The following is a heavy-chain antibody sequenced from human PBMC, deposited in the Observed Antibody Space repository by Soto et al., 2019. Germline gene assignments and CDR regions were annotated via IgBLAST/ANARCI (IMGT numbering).Heavy chain of an antibody. V-gene: IGHV6-1*01. J-gene: IGHJ6*02. CDR3: AREGITGTTVPLMRYYYYYGMDV. CDR1: GDSVSSNSAA. CDR2: TYYRSKWYN. D-gene: IGHD1-7*01. Sequence: PSQTLSLTCAISGDSVSSNSAAWNWIRQSPSRGLEWLGRTYYRSKWYNDYAVSVKSRITINPDTSKNQFSLQLNSVTPEDTAVYYCAREGITGTTVPLMRYYYYYGMDVWGQGTTVTVS.